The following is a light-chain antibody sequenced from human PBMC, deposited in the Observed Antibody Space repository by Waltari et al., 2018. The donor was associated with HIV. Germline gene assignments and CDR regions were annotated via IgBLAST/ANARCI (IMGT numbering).Light chain of an antibody. CDR1: QNLGTN. CDR2: GAS. J-gene: IGKJ1*01. Sequence: EIVMTQSPATLSVSPGERATLSCRASQNLGTNLAWYQQKPSQAPRLLIYGASTRATGIPSRFSGSGAGTECTRAISSLQAEDFAVYYCQQYDTCPPKTFGQGTKVEIK. V-gene: IGKV3-15*01. CDR3: QQYDTCPPKT.